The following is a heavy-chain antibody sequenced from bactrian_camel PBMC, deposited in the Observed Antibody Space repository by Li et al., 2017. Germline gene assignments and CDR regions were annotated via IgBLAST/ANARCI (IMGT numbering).Heavy chain of an antibody. V-gene: IGHV3S53*01. Sequence: HVQLVESGGGSVQAGGSLRLSCVASRYADSSNSMGWFRKVLGKEYDPGKDRDWVAVIEHDGATKYADSVKGRFTVSKDKTKDTVYLQMNSLKPEDTAIYYCKTFATSSSGHCYSSWGQGTQVTVS. D-gene: IGHD2*01. J-gene: IGHJ4*01. CDR1: RYADSSNS. CDR2: IEHDGAT. CDR3: KTFATSSSGHCYSS.